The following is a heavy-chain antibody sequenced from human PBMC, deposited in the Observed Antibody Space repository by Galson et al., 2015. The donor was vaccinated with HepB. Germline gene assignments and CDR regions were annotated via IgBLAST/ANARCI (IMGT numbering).Heavy chain of an antibody. Sequence: SLRLSCAASGFTFSSYEMNWVRQAPGKGLEWVSYISSSGSTIYYADSVKGRFTISRDNAKNSLYLQMNSLRAEDTAVYYCAREMITFGGAPEPRPLRYWGQGTLVTVSS. CDR1: GFTFSSYE. CDR2: ISSSGSTI. D-gene: IGHD3-16*01. J-gene: IGHJ4*02. V-gene: IGHV3-48*03. CDR3: AREMITFGGAPEPRPLRY.